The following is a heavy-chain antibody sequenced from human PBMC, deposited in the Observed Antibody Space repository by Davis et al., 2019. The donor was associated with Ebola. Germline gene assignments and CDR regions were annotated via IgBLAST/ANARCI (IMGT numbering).Heavy chain of an antibody. J-gene: IGHJ5*02. CDR1: GFSFRIAW. V-gene: IGHV3-15*01. CDR2: IKSKTKGGTI. CDR3: ATDYYGSGVYYMSNFDP. Sequence: GGSLRLSCAASGFSFRIAWMSWVRQVPGKGLEWVGRIKSKTKGGTIDYAAAVEGRFTISRDDSKNTLYLQMNSLKTEDTAMYYCATDYYGSGVYYMSNFDPWGQGTLVTVSS. D-gene: IGHD3-10*01.